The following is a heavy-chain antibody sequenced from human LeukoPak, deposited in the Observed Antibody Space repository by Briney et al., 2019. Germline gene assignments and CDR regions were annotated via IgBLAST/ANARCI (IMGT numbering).Heavy chain of an antibody. J-gene: IGHJ6*03. CDR2: ISTSSSYI. V-gene: IGHV3-21*05. D-gene: IGHD4-23*01. Sequence: GGSLRLSCAASGFTFSTYSMNWVRQTPGKGLEWVSYISTSSSYIYYADSVKGRFTISRDNAKKSLYLQMNSLRAEDTAVYYCARDGDTVLTRGYYYYMDVWGKGTTVTVSS. CDR3: ARDGDTVLTRGYYYYMDV. CDR1: GFTFSTYS.